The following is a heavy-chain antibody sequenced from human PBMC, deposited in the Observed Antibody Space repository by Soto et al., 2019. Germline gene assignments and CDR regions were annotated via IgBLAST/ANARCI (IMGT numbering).Heavy chain of an antibody. CDR1: GFTFSSYG. V-gene: IGHV3-33*01. D-gene: IGHD2-15*01. J-gene: IGHJ4*02. CDR2: IWYDGSNK. CDR3: ARDGGGWFEDY. Sequence: GGSLRLSCAASGFTFSSYGMHWVRQAPGKGLEWVAVIWYDGSNKYYADSVKGRFTISRDNSKNTLYLQMNSLRAEDTAVYYCARDGGGWFEDYWGQGTLVTVSS.